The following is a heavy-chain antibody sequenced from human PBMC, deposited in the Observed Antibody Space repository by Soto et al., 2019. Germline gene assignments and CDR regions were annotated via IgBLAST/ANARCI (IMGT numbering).Heavy chain of an antibody. Sequence: SVKVSCKASGGTFSSYAISWVRQAPGQGLEWMGGIIPIFGTANYAQKFQGRVTITADESTRTAYMELSSLRSEDTAVYYCARDESGSFFTQFDYWGQGTLVTVSS. CDR3: ARDESGSFFTQFDY. CDR2: IIPIFGTA. CDR1: GGTFSSYA. V-gene: IGHV1-69*13. D-gene: IGHD1-26*01. J-gene: IGHJ4*02.